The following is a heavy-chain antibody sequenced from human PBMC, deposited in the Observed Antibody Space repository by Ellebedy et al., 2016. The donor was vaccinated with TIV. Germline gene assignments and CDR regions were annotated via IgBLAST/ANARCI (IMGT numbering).Heavy chain of an antibody. CDR2: MNPKSGNT. CDR1: GYSFSMYD. V-gene: IGHV1-8*01. J-gene: IGHJ4*02. CDR3: ARGRGFLQGLEY. D-gene: IGHD2/OR15-2a*01. Sequence: ASVKVSCKASGYSFSMYDIHWVRQATGQGLEWMGWMNPKSGNTGYAQKFQGRVSMTRNSSINTAYMDLSSLRFEDTAVYYCARGRGFLQGLEYWGQGSLVTVPS.